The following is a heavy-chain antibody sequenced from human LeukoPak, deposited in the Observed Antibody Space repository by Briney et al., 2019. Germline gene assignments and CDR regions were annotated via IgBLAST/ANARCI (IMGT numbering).Heavy chain of an antibody. J-gene: IGHJ4*02. V-gene: IGHV3-33*01. Sequence: PGRSLRLSCSASGFTFSYYGIHWVRQAPGKGLEWVALIWSDGSNKYYADSVKGRITISRDNSKNTVYLQMNSLRAEDTAVYYCARELFSSGSCPDGWGQGTLVTVSS. D-gene: IGHD3-10*01. CDR2: IWSDGSNK. CDR3: ARELFSSGSCPDG. CDR1: GFTFSYYG.